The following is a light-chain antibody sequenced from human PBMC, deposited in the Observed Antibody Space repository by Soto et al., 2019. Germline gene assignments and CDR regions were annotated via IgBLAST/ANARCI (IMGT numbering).Light chain of an antibody. J-gene: IGLJ2*01. V-gene: IGLV4-69*01. CDR1: SGHSNYA. CDR3: QTWGTGIHVV. Sequence: QLVLTQSPSASASLGASVKLTCTLSSGHSNYAIAWHQQRPEKGPRYLMKLYSDGSHSRGDGIPDRFSGSSSGAERYLTISSLQSEDEADYYCQTWGTGIHVVFGGGTKVTVL. CDR2: LYSDGSH.